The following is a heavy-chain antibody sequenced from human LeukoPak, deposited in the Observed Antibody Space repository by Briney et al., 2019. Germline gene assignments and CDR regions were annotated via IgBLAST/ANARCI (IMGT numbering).Heavy chain of an antibody. D-gene: IGHD4-17*01. J-gene: IGHJ6*02. Sequence: GGSLRLSCAASGFTFSSWWMSWVRQAPGKGLEWVSVIYSGGSRYYTDSVKGRFTISRDNSKNTMYLQMNSLRGEDTAVYYCARHLYGDPNYYYYGMDVWGQGTTVTVSS. CDR2: IYSGGSR. CDR3: ARHLYGDPNYYYYGMDV. V-gene: IGHV3-66*04. CDR1: GFTFSSWW.